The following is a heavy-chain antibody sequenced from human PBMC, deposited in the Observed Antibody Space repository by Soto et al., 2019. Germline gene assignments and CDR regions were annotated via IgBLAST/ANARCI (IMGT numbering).Heavy chain of an antibody. CDR1: GGSFSRYA. J-gene: IGHJ6*02. Sequence: QVQLVQSGAEVKKPGSSVKVSCKASGGSFSRYAISWVRQAPGQGLEWMGGIIPISGTANYAQKFQGRVTITADESTSTAYMELSSLRSEDTAVYYCARSQGSSTSLEIYYYYYYVMDVWGQGTTVTVSS. CDR2: IIPISGTA. V-gene: IGHV1-69*01. CDR3: ARSQGSSTSLEIYYYYYYVMDV. D-gene: IGHD2-2*01.